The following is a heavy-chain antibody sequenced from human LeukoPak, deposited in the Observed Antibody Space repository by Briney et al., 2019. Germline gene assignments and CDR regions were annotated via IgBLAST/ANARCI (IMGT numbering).Heavy chain of an antibody. CDR2: ISPTGSTT. Sequence: GGSLRISCTASGFSISGHCMQWARQRPGKGLFWVSRISPTGSTTSYADSVKGRFTVSRDNAKNTLYLQVNNLRAEDTAVYYCARGPNSNWSGLDFWGQGTLLTVSS. CDR3: ARGPNSNWSGLDF. D-gene: IGHD6-6*01. CDR1: GFSISGHC. J-gene: IGHJ4*02. V-gene: IGHV3-74*01.